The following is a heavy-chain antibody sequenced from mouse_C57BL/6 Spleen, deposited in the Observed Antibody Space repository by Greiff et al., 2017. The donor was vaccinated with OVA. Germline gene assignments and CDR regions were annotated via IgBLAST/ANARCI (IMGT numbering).Heavy chain of an antibody. D-gene: IGHD1-1*02. V-gene: IGHV1-11*01. Sequence: QVQLKESGAELASPGASVTLSCKASGYTFTDHIMNWVKKRPGQGLEWIGRIYPVSGETNYNQKFMGKATFSVDRSSSTVYMVLNSLTSEDPAVYYCGRSSGRVDYYAMDYWGQGTSVTVSS. CDR2: IYPVSGET. CDR3: GRSSGRVDYYAMDY. J-gene: IGHJ4*01. CDR1: GYTFTDHI.